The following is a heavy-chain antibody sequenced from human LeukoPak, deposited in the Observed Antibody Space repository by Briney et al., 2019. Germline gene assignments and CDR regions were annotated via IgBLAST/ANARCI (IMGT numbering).Heavy chain of an antibody. V-gene: IGHV3-7*01. CDR2: LDQDGSER. CDR3: ASYYDPLVGDAFDI. Sequence: GGSLRLSCAASGFPFSTYWMAWVRQAPGKGLGLVANLDQDGSERYYLDSVKGRFTISRDNAKTSLYLQMNNLRVEDTAVYYCASYYDPLVGDAFDIWGQGAMVMVSS. D-gene: IGHD3-22*01. J-gene: IGHJ3*02. CDR1: GFPFSTYW.